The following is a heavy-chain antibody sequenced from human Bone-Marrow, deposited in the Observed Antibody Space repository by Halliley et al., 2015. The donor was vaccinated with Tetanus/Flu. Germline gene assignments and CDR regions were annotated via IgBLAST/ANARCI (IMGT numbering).Heavy chain of an antibody. V-gene: IGHV3-7*01. CDR3: TRGLKASPGIDY. CDR2: INEDGSAS. CDR1: GFTFSTYW. J-gene: IGHJ4*02. Sequence: AASGFTFSTYWMNWVRQAPGKGLEWVANINEDGSASSYVDSVVGRFTISRDNTKNSLYLEMSSLRAEDTAVYYCTRGLKASPGIDYWGQGTLLTVSS. D-gene: IGHD2-21*01.